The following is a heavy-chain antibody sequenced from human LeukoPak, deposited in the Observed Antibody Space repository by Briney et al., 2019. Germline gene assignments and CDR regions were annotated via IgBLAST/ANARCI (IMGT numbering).Heavy chain of an antibody. J-gene: IGHJ3*02. CDR3: ASGGSSLKDAFDI. CDR1: GGSISGYF. Sequence: SETLSLTCTVSGGSISGYFWSWIRQPPGKGLEYIGYIHYRGSTFYHPSLKSRVTISVDTSKNQFSLKLSSVTAADTAVYYCASGGSSLKDAFDIWGQGTMVTVSS. D-gene: IGHD2-15*01. V-gene: IGHV4-59*08. CDR2: IHYRGST.